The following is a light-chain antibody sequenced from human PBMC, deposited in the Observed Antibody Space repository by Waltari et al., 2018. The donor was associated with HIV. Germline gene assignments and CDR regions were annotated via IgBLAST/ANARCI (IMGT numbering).Light chain of an antibody. CDR2: GAS. Sequence: EVVMTQSPVTLSMSPGERATLPCRARQTIRSALAWYQQNPGQDPRLLIYGASTRATGIPARFSGSGSGTEFTLTISSLQSEDFAVYYCQQYETWPLTFGGGTKVEIK. CDR3: QQYETWPLT. CDR1: QTIRSA. V-gene: IGKV3-15*01. J-gene: IGKJ4*01.